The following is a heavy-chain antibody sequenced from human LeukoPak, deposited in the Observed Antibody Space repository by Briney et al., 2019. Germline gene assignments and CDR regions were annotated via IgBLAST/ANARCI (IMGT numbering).Heavy chain of an antibody. J-gene: IGHJ5*02. CDR2: ITSSHGPT. V-gene: IGHV3-23*01. Sequence: GSLRLSCAASGIIFSNFAITWVRQAPGKGLEWGSSITSSHGPTYTKDSVKGRFTISRDNSQNTLSLQMNSLRAEDTAVYYCTKDPNGDYVGAFDPWGQGTLVTVSS. CDR1: GIIFSNFA. CDR3: TKDPNGDYVGAFDP. D-gene: IGHD4-17*01.